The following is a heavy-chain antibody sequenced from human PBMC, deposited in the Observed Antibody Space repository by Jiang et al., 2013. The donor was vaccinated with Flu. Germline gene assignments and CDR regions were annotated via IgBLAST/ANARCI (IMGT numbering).Heavy chain of an antibody. J-gene: IGHJ5*02. D-gene: IGHD2-2*01. V-gene: IGHV3-23*01. CDR1: GFTFSSYA. Sequence: VQLLESGGGLVQPGGSLRLSCAASGFTFSSYAMSWVRQAPGKGLEWVSGISGSGRSTYYADSVKGRFTILQRQFQEHAVSANEQPESRGPRPVYYCAKVVPAALNTPAFLRKGQTVTTSGWFDPWGQGTLV. CDR3: AKVVPAALNTPAFLRKGQTVTTSGWFDP. CDR2: ISGSGRST.